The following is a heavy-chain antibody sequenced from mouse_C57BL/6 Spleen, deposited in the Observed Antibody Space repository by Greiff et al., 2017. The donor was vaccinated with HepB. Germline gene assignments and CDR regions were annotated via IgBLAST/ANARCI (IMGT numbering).Heavy chain of an antibody. CDR1: GFNIKDDY. CDR3: TPPPTYHYAMDY. J-gene: IGHJ4*01. CDR2: IDPENGDT. V-gene: IGHV14-4*01. D-gene: IGHD5-5*01. Sequence: EVQLQETGAELVRPGASVKLSCTASGFNIKDDYMHWVKQRPEQGLEWIGWIDPENGDTEYASKFQGKATITADTSSNTAYLQLSSLTSEDTAVYYCTPPPTYHYAMDYWGQGTSVTVSS.